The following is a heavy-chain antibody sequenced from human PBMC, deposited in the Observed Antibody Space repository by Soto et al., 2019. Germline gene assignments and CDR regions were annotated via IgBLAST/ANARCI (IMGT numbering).Heavy chain of an antibody. V-gene: IGHV3-23*01. Sequence: GGSLRLSCAASGFTFSSYAMSWVRQAPGKGLEWISAISNYGGSTYYADSVKGRFTISRDNSKNTLYLQMSSLRAEDTAIYYCAKVPEWFGELAFFDYWGQGTLVTVSS. CDR1: GFTFSSYA. D-gene: IGHD3-10*01. J-gene: IGHJ4*02. CDR2: ISNYGGST. CDR3: AKVPEWFGELAFFDY.